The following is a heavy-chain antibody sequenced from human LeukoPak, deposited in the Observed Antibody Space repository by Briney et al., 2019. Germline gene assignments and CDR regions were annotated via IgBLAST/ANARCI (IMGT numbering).Heavy chain of an antibody. D-gene: IGHD3-16*01. CDR1: GFTFSNVW. Sequence: GRSLRLSCAASGFTFSNVWMSWVRQVPGKGLEWVGRIRRKTDGETTDHAAPVKGRFTISRDDSKNTLYLQMSNLRAEDTAVYFCARGGGLDVWGQGATVTVSS. J-gene: IGHJ6*02. CDR3: ARGGGLDV. V-gene: IGHV3-15*01. CDR2: IRRKTDGETT.